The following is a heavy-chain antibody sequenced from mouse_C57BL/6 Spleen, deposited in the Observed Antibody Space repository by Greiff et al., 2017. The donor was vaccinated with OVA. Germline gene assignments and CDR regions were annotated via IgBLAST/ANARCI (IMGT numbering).Heavy chain of an antibody. CDR3: ARGGGNYVGAMDY. V-gene: IGHV1-9*01. CDR1: GYTFTGYW. D-gene: IGHD2-1*01. J-gene: IGHJ4*01. CDR2: ILPGGGST. Sequence: QVQLKQSGAELMKPGASVKLSCKATGYTFTGYWIEWVKQRPGHGLEWIGEILPGGGSTNYNEKFKGKATFTADTSSNTAYMQLSSLTTEDSAIYYCARGGGNYVGAMDYWGQGTSVTVSS.